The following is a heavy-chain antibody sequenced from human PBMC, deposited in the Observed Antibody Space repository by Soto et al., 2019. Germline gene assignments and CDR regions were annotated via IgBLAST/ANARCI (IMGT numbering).Heavy chain of an antibody. CDR1: GASISSYY. J-gene: IGHJ4*02. V-gene: IGHV4-59*01. D-gene: IGHD7-27*01. CDR3: ARRWGRTFDY. Sequence: PSETLSLTCAVSGASISSYYWNWIRQPPGKGLEWIGYIWYSGSTNYNPSLKSRVTISVDTSKNQFSLKLTSVTAADTAVYYCARRWGRTFDYWGQGTLVTVSS. CDR2: IWYSGST.